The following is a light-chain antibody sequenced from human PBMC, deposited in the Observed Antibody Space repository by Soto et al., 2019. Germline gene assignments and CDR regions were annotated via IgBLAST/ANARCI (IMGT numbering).Light chain of an antibody. CDR2: GAS. Sequence: EIVLTQSPATLSLSRGERATLSCRASQSVSSSYLAWYQQKPGQAPRLLIYGASTRATDIPARFSGSGSGTGFTLTISSLQSEDFAVYYCQQRSNWPPTWTCGQGTKVDIK. J-gene: IGKJ1*01. V-gene: IGKV3D-20*02. CDR3: QQRSNWPPTWT. CDR1: QSVSSSY.